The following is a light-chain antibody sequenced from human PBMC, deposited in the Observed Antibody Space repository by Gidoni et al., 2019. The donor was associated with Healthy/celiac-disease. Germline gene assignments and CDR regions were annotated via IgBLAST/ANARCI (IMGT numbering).Light chain of an antibody. V-gene: IGKV4-1*01. CDR2: WAS. Sequence: DFVLTQSPYSLAVSLCERATIHCKSSRSVLYSSNNKNYLAWYQQKPGQPPKLLIYWASTRESGVPDRFSGSGSGTDFTLTISSLQAEDVAVYYCQQYYSTPQTFGQGTKLEIK. CDR1: RSVLYSSNNKNY. CDR3: QQYYSTPQT. J-gene: IGKJ2*01.